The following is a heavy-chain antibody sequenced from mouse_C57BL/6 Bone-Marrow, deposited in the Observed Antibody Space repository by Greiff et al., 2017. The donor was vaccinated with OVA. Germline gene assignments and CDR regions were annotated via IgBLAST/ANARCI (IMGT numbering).Heavy chain of an antibody. CDR1: GFNIKDDY. V-gene: IGHV14-4*01. D-gene: IGHD1-1*01. J-gene: IGHJ4*01. Sequence: VQLQQSGAELVRPGASVKLSCTASGFNIKDDYMHWVKQRPEQGLEWIGWIDPENGDTEYASTFQGPATITADTSSNTAYLELSSLTAEDTAVYYCTTYYYGSSYDYAMDDWGQGTSVTVSS. CDR3: TTYYYGSSYDYAMDD. CDR2: IDPENGDT.